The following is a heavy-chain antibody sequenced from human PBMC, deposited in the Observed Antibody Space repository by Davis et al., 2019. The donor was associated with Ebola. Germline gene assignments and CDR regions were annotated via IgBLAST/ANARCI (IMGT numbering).Heavy chain of an antibody. CDR1: GFTFDDYA. CDR3: AMLLSPVTMEEDDY. V-gene: IGHV3-9*01. CDR2: ISWNSGSI. J-gene: IGHJ4*02. Sequence: PGGSLRLSCAASGFTFDDYAMHWVRHAPGKGLEWVSGISWNSGSIGYADSVKGRFTISRDNAKNSLYLQMNSLRAEDTALYYCAMLLSPVTMEEDDYWGQGTLVTVSS. D-gene: IGHD4-17*01.